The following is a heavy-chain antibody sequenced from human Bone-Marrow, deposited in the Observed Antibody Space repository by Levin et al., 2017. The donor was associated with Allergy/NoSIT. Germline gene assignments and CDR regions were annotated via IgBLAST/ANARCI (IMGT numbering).Heavy chain of an antibody. J-gene: IGHJ6*02. CDR3: ARGYEFWSGYYVGGSWYYGMDV. D-gene: IGHD3-3*01. V-gene: IGHV3-23*01. Sequence: LSLTCVASGFTLRDYAMTWVRQAPGKGLEWVSAISGTGTSSFYADSVKGRFTISRENSRNTLYLEMNSLRAEDTAMYYCARGYEFWSGYYVGGSWYYGMDVWGQGTTVTVSS. CDR1: GFTLRDYA. CDR2: ISGTGTSS.